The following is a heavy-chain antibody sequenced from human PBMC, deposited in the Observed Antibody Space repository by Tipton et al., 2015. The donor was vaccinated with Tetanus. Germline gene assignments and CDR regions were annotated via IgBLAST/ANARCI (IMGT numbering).Heavy chain of an antibody. CDR3: VTNWGSVNYGLDV. J-gene: IGHJ6*02. D-gene: IGHD7-27*01. V-gene: IGHV4-59*08. CDR2: ISHSGSP. CDR1: GGSITKDY. Sequence: TLSLTCNVSGGSITKDYWSWIRQSPGKTLEWIGYISHSGSPNYNPSLKSRATVSVDTSKNQFPLNLKSVTAADTAVYYCVTNWGSVNYGLDVWGQGTTVTVSS.